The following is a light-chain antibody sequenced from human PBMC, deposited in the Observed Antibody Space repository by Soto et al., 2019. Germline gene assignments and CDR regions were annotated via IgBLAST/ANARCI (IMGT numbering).Light chain of an antibody. V-gene: IGKV3-20*01. CDR1: QSVSSN. CDR3: QQYGSSPKT. Sequence: EIVMTQSPATLSVSPGERATLSCRASQSVSSNLAWYQQKPGQAPRLLIYGASTRATGIPARFSGSGSGTDFALTISRVEPQDIAVYFCQQYGSSPKTFGQRTNVDIK. CDR2: GAS. J-gene: IGKJ1*01.